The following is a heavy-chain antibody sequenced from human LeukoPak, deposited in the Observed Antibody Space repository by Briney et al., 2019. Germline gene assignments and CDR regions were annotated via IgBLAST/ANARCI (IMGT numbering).Heavy chain of an antibody. CDR2: ISTSGGST. V-gene: IGHV3-23*01. D-gene: IGHD5-12*01. Sequence: QAGGSLRLSCAASGFTFSSYVMSWVRQAPGKGLEWVSGISTSGGSTDYGDSVKGRFTISRDNSKNTLYLQMNSLRAEDTAVYYCAKERYSGYDSFDYWGQGTLVTVSS. CDR3: AKERYSGYDSFDY. CDR1: GFTFSSYV. J-gene: IGHJ4*02.